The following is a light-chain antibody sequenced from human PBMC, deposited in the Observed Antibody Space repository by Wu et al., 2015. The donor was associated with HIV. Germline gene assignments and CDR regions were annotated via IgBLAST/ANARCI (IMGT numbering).Light chain of an antibody. CDR1: LSVSSN. Sequence: EIVLTQSPATLSVSPGERATFSCGASLSVSSNLAWYQQKRGQTPRLLIYGASTRATDIPARFSGSGSGTEFTLSISSLQSEDFAVYYCQQYNDWPRTFGQGTKVEIK. J-gene: IGKJ1*01. V-gene: IGKV3-15*01. CDR2: GAS. CDR3: QQYNDWPRT.